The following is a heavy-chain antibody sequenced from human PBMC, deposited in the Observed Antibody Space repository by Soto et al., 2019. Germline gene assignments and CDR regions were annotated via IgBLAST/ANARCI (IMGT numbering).Heavy chain of an antibody. CDR2: IYYSGST. CDR3: ARDLTYYYDSRGAFDI. Sequence: SETLSLTCTVSGGSISSYYWSWIRQPPGKGLEWIGYIYYSGSTNYNPSLKSRVTISVDTSKNQFSLKLSSVTAADTAVYYCARDLTYYYDSRGAFDIWGQGTMVTV. CDR1: GGSISSYY. D-gene: IGHD3-22*01. V-gene: IGHV4-59*01. J-gene: IGHJ3*02.